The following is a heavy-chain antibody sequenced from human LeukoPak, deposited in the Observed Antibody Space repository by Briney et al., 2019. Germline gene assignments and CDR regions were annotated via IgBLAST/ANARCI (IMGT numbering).Heavy chain of an antibody. J-gene: IGHJ4*02. CDR1: GGSISNYY. CDR3: ARTRGTYGDSFYDY. V-gene: IGHV4-4*07. D-gene: IGHD2-21*02. CDR2: ISSAGST. Sequence: SETLSLTCTVSGGSISNYYWNWIRQPAGKGQEWIGRISSAGSTNHNPSLQSRVTMSVDTPRNQFSLKLDSVTAADTAVYYCARTRGTYGDSFYDYWGQGTLVTVSS.